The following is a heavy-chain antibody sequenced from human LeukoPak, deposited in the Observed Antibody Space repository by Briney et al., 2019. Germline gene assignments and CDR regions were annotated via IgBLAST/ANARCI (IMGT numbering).Heavy chain of an antibody. CDR1: GYTFTTYD. CDR2: MNLKSGNA. Sequence: ASVKVSCKASGYTFTTYDINGVRQATGQELEGMGWMNLKSGNAGYAQNFQGRVTITRDTSISTVYMELSGLRSEDTAVYYCARVAGSIDYWGQGTLVTVSS. J-gene: IGHJ4*02. CDR3: ARVAGSIDY. V-gene: IGHV1-8*03. D-gene: IGHD6-19*01.